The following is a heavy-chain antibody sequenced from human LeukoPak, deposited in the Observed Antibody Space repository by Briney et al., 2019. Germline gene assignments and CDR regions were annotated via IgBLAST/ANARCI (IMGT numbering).Heavy chain of an antibody. D-gene: IGHD1-14*01. Sequence: QPGGSLRLSCAASGFTFNSYEMNWVRQAPGKGLEWVSYINSGGSAIYYADSVKGRFTISRHNSKNTLYLQMNSLRAEDTAVYYYARAETYMGQVGAFDIWGQGTMVTVSS. CDR2: INSGGSAI. CDR1: GFTFNSYE. CDR3: ARAETYMGQVGAFDI. V-gene: IGHV3-48*03. J-gene: IGHJ3*02.